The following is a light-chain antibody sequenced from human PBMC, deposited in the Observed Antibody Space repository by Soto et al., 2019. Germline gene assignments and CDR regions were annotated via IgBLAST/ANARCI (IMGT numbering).Light chain of an antibody. J-gene: IGKJ1*01. V-gene: IGKV1-5*03. CDR2: KAS. CDR3: HQCSSYPPT. Sequence: DIQMTQSPSTLSASVGDRVTITCRASQSISSWLAWYQQKPGKAPKVLIYKASNLQSGVPARFSGSGSGTDFTLTISILQTDDFAKYYCHQCSSYPPTFGQRTTV. CDR1: QSISSW.